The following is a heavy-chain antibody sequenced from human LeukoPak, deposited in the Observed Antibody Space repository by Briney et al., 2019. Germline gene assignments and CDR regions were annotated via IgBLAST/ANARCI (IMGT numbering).Heavy chain of an antibody. CDR2: ISGGGGST. CDR3: ARDQYYYDSSGYYFPFDY. V-gene: IGHV3-23*01. Sequence: GGSLRLSCAASEFTFNHYAMSWVRQAPGKGLEWVSSISGGGGSTYYADSVKGRFTISRDNSKNTLFLQMSSLTAGDTAVYYCARDQYYYDSSGYYFPFDYWGQGTLVTVSS. D-gene: IGHD3-22*01. CDR1: EFTFNHYA. J-gene: IGHJ4*02.